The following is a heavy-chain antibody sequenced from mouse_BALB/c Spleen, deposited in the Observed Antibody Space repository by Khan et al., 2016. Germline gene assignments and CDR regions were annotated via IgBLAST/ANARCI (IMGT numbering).Heavy chain of an antibody. CDR2: VNPNNGGT. CDR1: GYSFTGYY. J-gene: IGHJ2*01. CDR3: ASMGGHSVG. D-gene: IGHD1-1*02. V-gene: IGHV1-26*01. Sequence: VQLQQSGPDLVKPGASVNISCKASGYSFTGYYMHWVKESHGKSLEWIGRVNPNNGGTSYNQKFKGKAILTVDKSSSIAYMELRSLTSEDSAVNSCASMGGHSVGWGQGTTLTVSS.